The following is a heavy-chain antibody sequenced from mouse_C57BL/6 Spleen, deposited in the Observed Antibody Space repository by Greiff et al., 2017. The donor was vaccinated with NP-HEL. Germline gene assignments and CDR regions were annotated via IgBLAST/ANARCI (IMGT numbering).Heavy chain of an antibody. D-gene: IGHD3-2*02. Sequence: EVKLVESGGGLVKPGGSLKLSCAASGFTFSSYAMSWVRQTPEKRLEWVATISDGGSYTYYPDNVKGRFTISRDNAKNNLYLQMSHLKSEDTAMYYCARDSSAAWFAYWGQGTLVTVSA. J-gene: IGHJ3*01. V-gene: IGHV5-4*01. CDR2: ISDGGSYT. CDR3: ARDSSAAWFAY. CDR1: GFTFSSYA.